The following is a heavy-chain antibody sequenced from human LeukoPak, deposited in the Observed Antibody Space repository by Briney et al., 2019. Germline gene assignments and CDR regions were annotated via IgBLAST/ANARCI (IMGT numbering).Heavy chain of an antibody. CDR1: GFTFSSYA. J-gene: IGHJ4*02. D-gene: IGHD3-10*01. CDR3: ARGYYYGSGSYFDY. V-gene: IGHV3-21*01. CDR2: ISSSSTYI. Sequence: GGSLRLSCAASGFTFSSYAMSWVRQAPGKGLEWVSSISSSSTYIHYADSVKGRFTISRDNAKNSLYLQMNSLRAEDTAVYYCARGYYYGSGSYFDYWGQGTLVTVSS.